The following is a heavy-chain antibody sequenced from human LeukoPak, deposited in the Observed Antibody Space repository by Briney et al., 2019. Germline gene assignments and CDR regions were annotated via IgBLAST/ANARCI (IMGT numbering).Heavy chain of an antibody. D-gene: IGHD3-9*01. Sequence: GGSLRLSCAASGFTFSSYWMHWVRQAPGKGLVWVSRINTDGSSTNYGDSVKGRFTISRDNSKNTLYLQMNNLRAEDTAVYYCAKDRDIILTGHGMDVWGQGTTVTVSS. CDR2: INTDGSST. CDR1: GFTFSSYW. CDR3: AKDRDIILTGHGMDV. J-gene: IGHJ6*02. V-gene: IGHV3-74*01.